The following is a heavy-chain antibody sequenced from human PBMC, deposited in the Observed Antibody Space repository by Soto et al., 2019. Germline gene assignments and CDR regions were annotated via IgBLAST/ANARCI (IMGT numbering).Heavy chain of an antibody. D-gene: IGHD3-10*01. CDR2: IYYSGST. Sequence: QLQLQESGPGLVKPSETLSLNCTVSGGSISSSSYYWGWIRQPPGKGLEWIGSIYYSGSTYYNPSLKSRVTISVDTSKNQFSLKLSSVTAADTAVYYCARQGGSGSQWWFDPWGQGTLVTVSS. CDR1: GGSISSSSYY. CDR3: ARQGGSGSQWWFDP. J-gene: IGHJ5*02. V-gene: IGHV4-39*01.